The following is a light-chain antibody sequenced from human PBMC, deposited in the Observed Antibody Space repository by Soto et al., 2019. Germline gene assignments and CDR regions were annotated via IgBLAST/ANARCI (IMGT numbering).Light chain of an antibody. V-gene: IGKV3D-15*01. J-gene: IGKJ4*01. CDR3: QQYGTSKLT. CDR1: QSVSSN. Sequence: EIVMTQSPATLSVSPGERATLSCRASQSVSSNLAWYQQKPGQAPRLLIYGASNRATGIPDRFSGSGSGTDFTLTISGLEPEDFAIYYCQQYGTSKLTFGGGTKVDIK. CDR2: GAS.